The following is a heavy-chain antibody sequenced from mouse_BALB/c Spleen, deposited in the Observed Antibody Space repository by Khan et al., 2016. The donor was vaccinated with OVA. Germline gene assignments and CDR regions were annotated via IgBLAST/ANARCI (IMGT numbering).Heavy chain of an antibody. V-gene: IGHV1S132*01. CDR3: ASGYFGNYEFVY. D-gene: IGHD2-1*01. CDR2: IFPGTGTT. CDR1: GYTFTSYW. Sequence: QVQLQQSGAELVKPGASVKLSCKTSGYTFTSYWIQWVKQRPGQGLGWIGQIFPGTGTTYYNENFKGKATLTVDTSSSTAYMQLSGLTSEDSAVXCCASGYFGNYEFVYWGQGTLVTVSP. J-gene: IGHJ3*01.